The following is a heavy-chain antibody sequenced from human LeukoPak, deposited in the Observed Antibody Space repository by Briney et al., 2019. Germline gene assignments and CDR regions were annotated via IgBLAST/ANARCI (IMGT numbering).Heavy chain of an antibody. CDR2: IDSVDGA. D-gene: IGHD5-12*01. CDR3: ARGGMVATIEN. V-gene: IGHV3-53*01. J-gene: IGHJ4*02. CDR1: GFTVRSNY. Sequence: GGSLRLSCTASGFTVRSNYMSWVRQAPGKGLEWVSVIDSVDGAYYTDSVKGRFIISRDNSKNTLYLQMNTLRAEDTAVYYCARGGMVATIENWGQGTLVTVSS.